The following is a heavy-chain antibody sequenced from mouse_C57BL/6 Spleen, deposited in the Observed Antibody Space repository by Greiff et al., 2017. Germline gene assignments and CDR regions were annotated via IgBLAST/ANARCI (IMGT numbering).Heavy chain of an antibody. CDR3: ARHGYDYDAWFAY. CDR2: ISSGGSYT. CDR1: GFTFSSYG. Sequence: EVKVVESGGDLVKPGGSLKLSCAASGFTFSSYGMSWVRQTPDKRLEWVATISSGGSYTYYPDSVKGRFTISRDNAKNTRYLQMSSLKSEDTAMYYCARHGYDYDAWFAYWGQGTLVTVSA. D-gene: IGHD2-4*01. J-gene: IGHJ3*01. V-gene: IGHV5-6*01.